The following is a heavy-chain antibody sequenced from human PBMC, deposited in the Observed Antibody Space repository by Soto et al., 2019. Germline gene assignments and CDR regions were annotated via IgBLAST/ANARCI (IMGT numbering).Heavy chain of an antibody. Sequence: SETLSLTCAVSSGSISSSNWWSWVRQPPGKGLEWIGEIYHSGTTNYTPSLKSRVTISVDTSKNQFSLKLSSVTAADTAVYYCARAGAIFGVLHYMDAWGKGTTVTVSS. J-gene: IGHJ6*03. CDR3: ARAGAIFGVLHYMDA. V-gene: IGHV4-4*02. D-gene: IGHD3-3*01. CDR2: IYHSGTT. CDR1: SGSISSSNW.